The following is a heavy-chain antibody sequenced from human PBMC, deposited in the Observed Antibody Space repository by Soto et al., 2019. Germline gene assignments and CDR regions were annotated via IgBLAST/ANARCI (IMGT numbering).Heavy chain of an antibody. Sequence: SATLSLTCTVSGGSIGSYYWSWIRQPPGKGLEWIGRIYTSGSTNYNPSLKSRVTMSVDTSKNQFSLKLSSVTAADTAVYYCARAASYYDFWSGYYRRVDAFDIWGQGTMVTVSS. CDR2: IYTSGST. J-gene: IGHJ3*02. V-gene: IGHV4-4*07. CDR1: GGSIGSYY. D-gene: IGHD3-3*01. CDR3: ARAASYYDFWSGYYRRVDAFDI.